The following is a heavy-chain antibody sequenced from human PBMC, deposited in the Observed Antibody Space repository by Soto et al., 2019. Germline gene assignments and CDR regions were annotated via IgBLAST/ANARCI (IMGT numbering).Heavy chain of an antibody. D-gene: IGHD5-12*01. CDR1: GYNLTSYG. Sequence: QVQLMQSGAEVKKPGASVRVSCKASGYNLTSYGISWVRQAPGQGLEWMGWISPYNGNTNYAQKFQGRVTVTTDTSTSTAYMDLRNLRSDDTAVYYCAREWEYSGFDDDYYHYGMDVWGQGTTVTVSS. CDR2: ISPYNGNT. CDR3: AREWEYSGFDDDYYHYGMDV. J-gene: IGHJ6*02. V-gene: IGHV1-18*01.